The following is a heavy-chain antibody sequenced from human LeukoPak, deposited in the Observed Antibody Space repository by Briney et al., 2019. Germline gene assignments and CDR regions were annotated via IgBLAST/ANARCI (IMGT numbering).Heavy chain of an antibody. CDR3: ERYGSYGNAFDI. D-gene: IGHD1-26*01. CDR1: GFTFSNFA. V-gene: IGHV3-23*01. CDR2: ISGSGGST. Sequence: GGSLRLSCVVSGFTFSNFAMSWVRQAPGKGLECVSTISGSGGSTYYADSVKGRFTVSRDNSKNTLYLQMNSLRADDTAVYYCERYGSYGNAFDIWGQGTMVTVSS. J-gene: IGHJ3*02.